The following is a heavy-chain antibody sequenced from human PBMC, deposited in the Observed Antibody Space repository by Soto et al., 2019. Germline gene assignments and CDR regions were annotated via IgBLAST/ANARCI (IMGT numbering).Heavy chain of an antibody. Sequence: SETLSLTCTVSGGSISSSSYYWGWIRQPPGKGLEWIGSIYYSGSTYYNPSLKSRVTISVDTSKNQFSLKLSSVTAADTAVYYCARTPTRTISRLDYWGQGTLVTVSS. D-gene: IGHD3-3*01. CDR1: GGSISSSSYY. CDR3: ARTPTRTISRLDY. CDR2: IYYSGST. V-gene: IGHV4-39*01. J-gene: IGHJ4*02.